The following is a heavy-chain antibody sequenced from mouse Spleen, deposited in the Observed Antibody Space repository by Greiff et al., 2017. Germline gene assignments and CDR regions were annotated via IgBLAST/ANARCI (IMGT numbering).Heavy chain of an antibody. CDR3: ARGGYYKRAWFAY. CDR2: IYPGSGST. Sequence: VQLQQPGAELVKPGASVKMSCKASGYTFTSYWITWVKQRPGQGLEWIGEIYPGSGSTNYNEKFKSKATLTVDTSSSTAYMQLSSLTSEDSAVYYCARGGYYKRAWFAYWGQGTLVTVSA. V-gene: IGHV1-55*01. J-gene: IGHJ3*01. D-gene: IGHD2-3*01. CDR1: GYTFTSYW.